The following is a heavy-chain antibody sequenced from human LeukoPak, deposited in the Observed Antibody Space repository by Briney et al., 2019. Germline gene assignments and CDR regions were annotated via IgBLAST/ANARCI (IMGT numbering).Heavy chain of an antibody. CDR3: ATAGVLLYFGEIRPRYYFYYGMDV. D-gene: IGHD3-10*01. CDR1: GYTLTEIS. V-gene: IGHV1-24*01. CDR2: FDREDGET. J-gene: IGHJ6*02. Sequence: ASVKVSCKLSGYTLTEISMRWVRQPPGKGLEWMGGFDREDGETFHAQKFQGRVAMTEDTSTDTAYMELSSLRSEDTAVYYCATAGVLLYFGEIRPRYYFYYGMDVWGQGTTVTVSS.